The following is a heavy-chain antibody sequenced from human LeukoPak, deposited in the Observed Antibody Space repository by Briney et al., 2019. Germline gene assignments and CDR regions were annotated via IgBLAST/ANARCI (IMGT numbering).Heavy chain of an antibody. V-gene: IGHV3-43D*03. CDR2: ISWDGGST. Sequence: GGSLRLSCAASGFTFDDYAMHWVRQAPGKGLEWVSLISWDGGSTYYADSVKGRFTISRDNSKNSLYLQMNSLRAEDTALYYCAKDSGGYARPRGYYMDVWGKGTTVTVSS. CDR1: GFTFDDYA. CDR3: AKDSGGYARPRGYYMDV. J-gene: IGHJ6*03. D-gene: IGHD5-12*01.